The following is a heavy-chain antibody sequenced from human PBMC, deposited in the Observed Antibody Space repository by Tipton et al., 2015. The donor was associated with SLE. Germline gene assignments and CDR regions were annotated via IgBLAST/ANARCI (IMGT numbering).Heavy chain of an antibody. CDR1: GGSLSSYY. V-gene: IGHV4-4*07. J-gene: IGHJ6*03. Sequence: TLSLTCAVSGGSLSSYYWSWIRQPAGKGLEWIGRIYASGSTEYNPSPKSRVTISVDPSKNQFSLKLSSVTAADTAVYYCAREPVYYYYYMDVWGKGTTVTVSS. CDR3: AREPVYYYYYMDV. CDR2: IYASGST.